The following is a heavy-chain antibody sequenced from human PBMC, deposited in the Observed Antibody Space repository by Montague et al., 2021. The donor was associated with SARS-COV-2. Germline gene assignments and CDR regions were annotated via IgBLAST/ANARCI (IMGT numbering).Heavy chain of an antibody. Sequence: PALVKPTQTLTLTCSFSGFSLSTGGVGVDWIRQSPGKGLEWLGVIFWDDEKRYNPTLKTRLTISKGTSQNQVVITLTDIGPADTATYFCAHQYYDYVWGSYRPDYFDYWGQGTLVTVSS. V-gene: IGHV2-5*02. CDR3: AHQYYDYVWGSYRPDYFDY. CDR2: IFWDDEK. D-gene: IGHD3-16*02. J-gene: IGHJ4*02. CDR1: GFSLSTGGVG.